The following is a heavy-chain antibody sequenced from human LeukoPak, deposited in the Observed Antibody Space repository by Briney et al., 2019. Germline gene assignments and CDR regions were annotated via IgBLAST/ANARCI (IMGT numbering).Heavy chain of an antibody. CDR3: ASLSSSWTDFDY. CDR2: INPNSGGT. CDR1: GYTFTSYY. D-gene: IGHD6-13*01. V-gene: IGHV1-2*02. J-gene: IGHJ4*02. Sequence: ASVKVSCKASGYTFTSYYMHWVRQAPGQGLDWMGWINPNSGGTNYAQKFQGRVTMTRDTSISTAYMELSRLRSDDTAVYYCASLSSSWTDFDYWGQGTLVTVSS.